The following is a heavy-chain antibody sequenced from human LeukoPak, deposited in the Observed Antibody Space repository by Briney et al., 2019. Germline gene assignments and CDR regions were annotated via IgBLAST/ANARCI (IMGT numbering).Heavy chain of an antibody. J-gene: IGHJ4*02. CDR3: ASSRYDSSGYYGIIAY. CDR1: GFTFSDYY. CDR2: ISTSSNTI. Sequence: PGGSLRLSCAASGFTFSDYYMSWIRQAPGKGLEWVSYISTSSNTIYYADSVKGRFTISRDNAKNSLYLQMNSLRAEDTAVYYCASSRYDSSGYYGIIAYWGQGTLVTVSS. D-gene: IGHD3-22*01. V-gene: IGHV3-11*04.